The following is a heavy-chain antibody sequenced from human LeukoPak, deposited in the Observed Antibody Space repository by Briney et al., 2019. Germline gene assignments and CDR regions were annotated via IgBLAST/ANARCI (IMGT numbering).Heavy chain of an antibody. CDR3: ATHFLSSSAGYEYFQH. CDR1: GYTLTELS. V-gene: IGHV1-24*01. J-gene: IGHJ1*01. Sequence: ASVKVSCKVSGYTLTELSMHWVRQAPGKGLEWMGGSDPEDGETIYAQKFQGRVTMTEDTSTDTAYMELSSLRSEDTAVYYCATHFLSSSAGYEYFQHWGQGTLVTVSS. D-gene: IGHD6-13*01. CDR2: SDPEDGET.